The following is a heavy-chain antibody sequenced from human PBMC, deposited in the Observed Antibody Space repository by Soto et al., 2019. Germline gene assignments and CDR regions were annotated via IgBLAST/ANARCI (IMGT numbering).Heavy chain of an antibody. CDR1: GFTFSSYT. Sequence: EVQLVESGGGLVRPGGSLRVSCTSSGFTFSSYTMSWVRQAPGKGLEWVSSIRSSSNYIKYADSLKGRVTISSDSATNSLFMEMNTLRAGDTAVYFCAKAGCSYSYGPPIHFGRWGQGTHVTVSS. J-gene: IGHJ4*02. D-gene: IGHD5-18*01. CDR3: AKAGCSYSYGPPIHFGR. V-gene: IGHV3-21*06. CDR2: IRSSSNYI.